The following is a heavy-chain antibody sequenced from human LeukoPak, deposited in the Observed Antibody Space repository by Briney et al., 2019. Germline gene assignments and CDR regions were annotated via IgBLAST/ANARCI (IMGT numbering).Heavy chain of an antibody. CDR3: AREYSGSYYRAFDI. Sequence: SGTLSLTCTVSGGSISSYYWSWIRQPAGRGLEWIGRIYTSGSTNYNPSLKSRVTMSVDTSKNQFSLKLSSVTAADTAVYYCAREYSGSYYRAFDIWGQGTMVTVSS. CDR2: IYTSGST. J-gene: IGHJ3*02. V-gene: IGHV4-4*07. CDR1: GGSISSYY. D-gene: IGHD1-26*01.